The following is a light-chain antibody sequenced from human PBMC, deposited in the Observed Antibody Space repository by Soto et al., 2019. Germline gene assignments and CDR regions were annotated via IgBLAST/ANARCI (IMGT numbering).Light chain of an antibody. CDR1: SSNVGAYNY. Sequence: HSAQAHPASMSGSPGKSITITCAGTSSNVGAYNYVSWYQQYPGKAPKLMIYDVSNRPSGISNRFSGSKSANTASLTISGLQAEDEADYYCCSYAGDSAPYVFGTGTKSPS. CDR3: CSYAGDSAPYV. CDR2: DVS. J-gene: IGLJ1*01. V-gene: IGLV2-14*01.